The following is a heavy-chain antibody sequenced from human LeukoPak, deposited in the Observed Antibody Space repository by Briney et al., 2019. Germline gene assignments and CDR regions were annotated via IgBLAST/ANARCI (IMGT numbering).Heavy chain of an antibody. CDR3: AREVAGTPWIDY. CDR2: INHSGST. D-gene: IGHD6-19*01. V-gene: IGHV4-34*01. J-gene: IGHJ4*02. Sequence: SETLSLTCAVYGGSFSGYYWSWIRQPPGKGLEWIGEINHSGSTNYNPSLKSRVTISVDTSKSQFSLKLSSVTAADTAVYYCAREVAGTPWIDYWGQGTLVTVSS. CDR1: GGSFSGYY.